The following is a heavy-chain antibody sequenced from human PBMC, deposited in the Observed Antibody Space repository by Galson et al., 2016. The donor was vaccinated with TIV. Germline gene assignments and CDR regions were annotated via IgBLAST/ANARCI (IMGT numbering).Heavy chain of an antibody. CDR2: VYYTGGT. D-gene: IGHD1-7*01. J-gene: IGHJ4*02. Sequence: ETLSLTCTVSGHSFTRDYSWGWIRQPPGMGLEWIGSVYYTGGTYYNPSLRSRVTVSLDTSNNQFFLKLSSVTAADTAVYYCTREIAGTPAHSWGQGALVTVSS. CDR3: TREIAGTPAHS. CDR1: GHSFTRDYS. V-gene: IGHV4-38-2*02.